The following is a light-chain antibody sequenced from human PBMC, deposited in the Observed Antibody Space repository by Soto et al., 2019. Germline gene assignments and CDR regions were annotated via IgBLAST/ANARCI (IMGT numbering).Light chain of an antibody. Sequence: HSXSTLSATKADXXXXXXXASQTISSWLAWYQQRXGKPAKLLTYNASXLGSGVPSRFSGSGSGTEFTLTISSLQPDDFATYFCRLDHISPLTFCQGAKVDI. J-gene: IGKJ1*01. CDR2: NAS. CDR1: QTISSW. V-gene: IGKV1-5*01. CDR3: RLDHISPLT.